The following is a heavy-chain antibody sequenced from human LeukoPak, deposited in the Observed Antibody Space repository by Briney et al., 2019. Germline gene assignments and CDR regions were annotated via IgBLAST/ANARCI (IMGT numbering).Heavy chain of an antibody. CDR1: GFTFSSYG. D-gene: IGHD5-18*01. V-gene: IGHV3-30*02. CDR2: IRYDGSNK. J-gene: IGHJ4*02. CDR3: AKIGVDTADY. Sequence: GGSLRLSCAASGFTFSSYGMHWVRQAPGKGLEWVAFIRYDGSNKYYADSVKGRLTISRDNSKNTLYLQMNSLRAEDTAVYYCAKIGVDTADYWGQGTLVTVSS.